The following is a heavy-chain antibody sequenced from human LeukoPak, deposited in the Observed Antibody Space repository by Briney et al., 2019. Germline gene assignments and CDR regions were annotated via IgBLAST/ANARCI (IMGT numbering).Heavy chain of an antibody. J-gene: IGHJ5*02. CDR3: ARDLEEFTFDP. CDR2: INPSGGST. Sequence: ASVKVSCKASGYTFTSYYMHWVRQAPGQGLEWMGIINPSGGSTGYAQKFQGRVTMTRDTSTSTVYMELSSLRSEDTAVYYCARDLEEFTFDPWGQGTLVTVSS. V-gene: IGHV1-46*01. D-gene: IGHD3-10*01. CDR1: GYTFTSYY.